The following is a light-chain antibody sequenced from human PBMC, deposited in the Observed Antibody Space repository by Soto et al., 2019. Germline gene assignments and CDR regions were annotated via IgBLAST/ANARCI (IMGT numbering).Light chain of an antibody. CDR2: AAS. V-gene: IGKV1-27*01. J-gene: IGKJ3*01. CDR1: QGISNY. CDR3: QKYNSAPPT. Sequence: DIQMTQSPSSLSASVGDRVTITCRASQGISNYLAWYQQKPGKVPKLLIYAASTLQSGVTSRFSGSGSGTDVTLTISSLQPEDIATYYCQKYNSAPPTLGPGIKVDLK.